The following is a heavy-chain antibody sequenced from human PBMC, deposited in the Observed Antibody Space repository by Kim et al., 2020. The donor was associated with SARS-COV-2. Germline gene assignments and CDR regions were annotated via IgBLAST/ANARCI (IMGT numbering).Heavy chain of an antibody. D-gene: IGHD1-26*01. CDR1: GFTFSSYS. CDR2: ISSSSSYI. V-gene: IGHV3-21*01. Sequence: GGSLRLSCAASGFTFSSYSMNWVRQAPGKGLEWVSSISSSSSYIYYADSVKGRFTITRDNAKNSLYLQMHSLRAEDTAVYYCARELNSGSYHDAFDIWGQGTMVTVSS. J-gene: IGHJ3*02. CDR3: ARELNSGSYHDAFDI.